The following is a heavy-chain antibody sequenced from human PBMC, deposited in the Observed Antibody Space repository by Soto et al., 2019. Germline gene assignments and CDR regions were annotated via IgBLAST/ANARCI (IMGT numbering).Heavy chain of an antibody. J-gene: IGHJ6*02. Sequence: ASVKVSCKASGYTFTSYGITWVRQAPGQGLEWMGWISAYNGNTNYAQKLQGRVTMTTDTSTSTAYMELRSLRSDDTAVYYCARSVAAAEYYYYGMDVWGQGPTVTVS. D-gene: IGHD6-13*01. V-gene: IGHV1-18*01. CDR1: GYTFTSYG. CDR3: ARSVAAAEYYYYGMDV. CDR2: ISAYNGNT.